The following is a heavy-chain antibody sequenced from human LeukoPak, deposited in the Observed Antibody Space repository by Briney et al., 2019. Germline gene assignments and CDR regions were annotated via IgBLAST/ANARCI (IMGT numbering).Heavy chain of an antibody. CDR2: IKEDGSEK. D-gene: IGHD6-13*01. V-gene: IGHV3-7*01. Sequence: GGSLRLSCAASGFTFSSYSMNWVRQAPGKGLDWVANIKEDGSEKYYVDSVRGRFTISRDNAKNSLYLQMNSLRAEDTAVYYCARAHSSSWHAWGQGALVTVSS. CDR3: ARAHSSSWHA. J-gene: IGHJ4*02. CDR1: GFTFSSYS.